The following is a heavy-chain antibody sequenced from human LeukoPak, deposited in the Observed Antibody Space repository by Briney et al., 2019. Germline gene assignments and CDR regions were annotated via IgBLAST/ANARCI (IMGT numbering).Heavy chain of an antibody. CDR3: AATVSPHHYYYYYMDV. CDR2: IYYSGST. J-gene: IGHJ6*03. CDR1: GGSISSSSYY. Sequence: PSETLPLTCTVSGGSISSSSYYWGWIRQPPGKGLEWIGSIYYSGSTYYNPSLKSRVTISVDTSKNQFSLKLSSVTAADTAVYYCAATVSPHHYYYYYMDVWGKGTTVTVSS. D-gene: IGHD4-11*01. V-gene: IGHV4-39*07.